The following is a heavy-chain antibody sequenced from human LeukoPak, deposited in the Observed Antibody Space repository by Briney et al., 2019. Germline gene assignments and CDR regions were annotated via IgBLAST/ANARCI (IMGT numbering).Heavy chain of an antibody. CDR1: GGTFSSYA. CDR2: IIPNNGGT. Sequence: ASVKVSCKASGGTFSSYAISWVRQAPGQGLEWMGGIIPNNGGTNYAQKFQGRVTMTRDTSISTAYMELNRLTSDDTALYYCARDKYTGYETFDYWGQGTPVTVSS. D-gene: IGHD5-12*01. CDR3: ARDKYTGYETFDY. J-gene: IGHJ4*02. V-gene: IGHV1-2*02.